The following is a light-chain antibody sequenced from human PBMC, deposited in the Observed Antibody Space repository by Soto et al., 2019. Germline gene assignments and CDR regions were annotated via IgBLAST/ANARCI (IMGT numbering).Light chain of an antibody. Sequence: DIQMTQSPSSLSAFVGDRVTITCRASQSISDYLNWYQQKVGKAPKHLIYAASTLQSGVPSRLSGSGSGTDFTLTISSLQPEDFATYYCQHTYTTPQTFGQGTKLEI. CDR3: QHTYTTPQT. CDR1: QSISDY. V-gene: IGKV1-39*01. CDR2: AAS. J-gene: IGKJ2*01.